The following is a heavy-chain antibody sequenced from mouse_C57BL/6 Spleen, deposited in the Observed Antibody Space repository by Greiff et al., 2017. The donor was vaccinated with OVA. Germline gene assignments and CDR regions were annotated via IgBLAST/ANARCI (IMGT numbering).Heavy chain of an antibody. Sequence: EVQLQQSGPGLVKPSQSLYLSCSVTGYSFTSGSFWNWIRQFPENKLEWMGYISYDGSTNYNPYLKNRISITRDTSKNQFFLKLNSVTTEDTATYYCARDGGYGNYFGYWGQGTTLTVSS. V-gene: IGHV3-6*01. J-gene: IGHJ2*01. CDR3: ARDGGYGNYFGY. CDR1: GYSFTSGSF. D-gene: IGHD2-10*02. CDR2: ISYDGST.